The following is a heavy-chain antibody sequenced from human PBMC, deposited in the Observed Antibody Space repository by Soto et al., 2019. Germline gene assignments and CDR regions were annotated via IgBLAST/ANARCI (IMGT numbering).Heavy chain of an antibody. CDR2: ISAYNGNT. J-gene: IGHJ4*02. V-gene: IGHV1-18*01. D-gene: IGHD6-13*01. Sequence: ASVKVSCKASGYTFTSYGISWVRQAPRQGLEWMGWISAYNGNTNYAQKLQGRVTMTTDTSTSTAYMELRSLRSDDTAVYYCASVDSSSWYFDYWGQGTLVTVSS. CDR1: GYTFTSYG. CDR3: ASVDSSSWYFDY.